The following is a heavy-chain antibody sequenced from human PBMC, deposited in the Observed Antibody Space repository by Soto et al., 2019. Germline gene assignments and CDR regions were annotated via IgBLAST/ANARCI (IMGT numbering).Heavy chain of an antibody. V-gene: IGHV1-69*06. Sequence: QVQLVQSGAEVKKPGSSVKVSCKASGGTFSSYAISWVRQAPGQGLEWMGGIIPIFGTANYAQKFQGRVTMTADKSTSTAYMELSSLRSEYTAVDYCASQGALKYNDAFDIWGQGTMVTVSS. CDR2: IIPIFGTA. D-gene: IGHD1-1*01. J-gene: IGHJ3*02. CDR1: GGTFSSYA. CDR3: ASQGALKYNDAFDI.